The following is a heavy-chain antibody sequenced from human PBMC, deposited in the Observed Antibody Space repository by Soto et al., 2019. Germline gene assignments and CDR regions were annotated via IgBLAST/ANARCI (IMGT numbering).Heavy chain of an antibody. CDR1: GFSLITTGSG. CDR3: VPLMTAVTTFGMDV. J-gene: IGHJ6*02. Sequence: QITLKESGPTLVEPTQTLTLTCTFSGFSLITTGSGVAWIRQPPGKALEWLALIYWDDDKRYNPSLKTRLTTTKDTSKNQVALTMTNMDPVDTGTYFCVPLMTAVTTFGMDVWGQGTAVTVSS. V-gene: IGHV2-5*04. D-gene: IGHD4-17*01. CDR2: IYWDDDK.